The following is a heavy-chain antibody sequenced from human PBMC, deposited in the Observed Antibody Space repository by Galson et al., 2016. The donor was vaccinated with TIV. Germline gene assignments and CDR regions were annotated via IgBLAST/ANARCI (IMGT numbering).Heavy chain of an antibody. CDR3: TRDRIVGATYYYYYFGMDV. J-gene: IGHJ6*02. D-gene: IGHD1-26*01. CDR1: GLSVSINY. V-gene: IGHV3-66*02. CDR2: ISDGGNT. Sequence: SLRLSCAASGLSVSINYMTWVRQAPGKGLEWVSLISDGGNTYYPDSVKGRFIISRDNSKNTLYLQMNSLRVEDTAVYYCTRDRIVGATYYYYYFGMDVWGQGTAVTVSS.